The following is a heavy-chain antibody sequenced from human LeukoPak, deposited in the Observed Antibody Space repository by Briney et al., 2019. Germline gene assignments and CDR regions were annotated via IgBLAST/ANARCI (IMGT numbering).Heavy chain of an antibody. D-gene: IGHD6-25*01. CDR2: ISSSSSYI. Sequence: GRSLRLSCAASGFTFDDYAMHWVRQAPGNGLEWVSSISSSSSYIYYADSVKGRFTISRDNAKNSLYLQMNSLRAEDTAVYYCAKLHPAGGAFDIWGQGTMVTVSS. CDR1: GFTFDDYA. J-gene: IGHJ3*02. V-gene: IGHV3-21*04. CDR3: AKLHPAGGAFDI.